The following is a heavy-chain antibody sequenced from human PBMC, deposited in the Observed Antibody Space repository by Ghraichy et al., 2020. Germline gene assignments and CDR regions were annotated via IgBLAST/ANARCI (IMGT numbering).Heavy chain of an antibody. Sequence: GGGRGAGGGLEWGAVIYSGGSTYYADSVKGRFTISRDNSKNTLYLQMNSLRAEDTAVYYCAREGIVGATSNYGMDVWGQGTTVTVSS. D-gene: IGHD1-26*01. CDR3: AREGIVGATSNYGMDV. J-gene: IGHJ6*02. CDR2: IYSGGST. V-gene: IGHV3-53*01.